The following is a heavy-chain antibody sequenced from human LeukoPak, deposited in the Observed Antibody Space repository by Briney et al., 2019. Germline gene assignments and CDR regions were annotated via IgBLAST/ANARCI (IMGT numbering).Heavy chain of an antibody. CDR2: ISGYNGNT. Sequence: GVSVTVSCMACVYTLTNYGIRRLRQAPGQRIEWMGWISGYNGNTHYAQKVQRRVTMTTDTSTSTAYIELRSLRSDDTAVYYCARDSRYDERYWGQGTLVSVS. V-gene: IGHV1-18*01. CDR1: VYTLTNYG. CDR3: ARDSRYDERY. J-gene: IGHJ4*02. D-gene: IGHD5-12*01.